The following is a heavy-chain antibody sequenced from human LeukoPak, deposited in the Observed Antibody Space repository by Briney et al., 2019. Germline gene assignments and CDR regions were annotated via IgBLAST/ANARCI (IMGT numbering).Heavy chain of an antibody. D-gene: IGHD2-2*01. CDR1: GGSFSGYY. CDR3: ARAYCSSTSCYPYYFDY. J-gene: IGHJ4*02. CDR2: INHSGST. V-gene: IGHV4-34*01. Sequence: KPSETLSLTCAVYGGSFSGYYWSWIRQPPGKGLEWIGEINHSGSTNYNPSLKSRVTISVDTSKNQFSLKLSSVTAADTAVYYCARAYCSSTSCYPYYFDYWGQGTLVTVSS.